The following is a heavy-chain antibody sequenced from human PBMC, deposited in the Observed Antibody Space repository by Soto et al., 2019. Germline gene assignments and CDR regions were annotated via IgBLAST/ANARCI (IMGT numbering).Heavy chain of an antibody. CDR2: INHSGST. V-gene: IGHV4-34*01. CDR3: ARVRGSGWIDY. J-gene: IGHJ4*02. D-gene: IGHD6-19*01. CDR1: GGSFSGYY. Sequence: PSETLSLTCAVYGGSFSGYYWSWIRQPPGEGLEWIGEINHSGSTNYNPSLKSRVTISVDTSKNQFSLKLSSVTAADTAVYYCARVRGSGWIDYWGKGTLVTVSS.